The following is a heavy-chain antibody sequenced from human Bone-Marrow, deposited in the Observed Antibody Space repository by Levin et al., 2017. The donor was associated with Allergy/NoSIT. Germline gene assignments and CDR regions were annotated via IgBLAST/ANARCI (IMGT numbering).Heavy chain of an antibody. V-gene: IGHV1-2*02. Sequence: GESLKISCKTSGYSFSGYYIHWLRQAPGQGLEWMGWINPNNDGTINTQKLRGRVTMTRDTSTSTVYMELNRLTTDDTAVYFCERQLADGSHYFDYWGQGTLVTVSS. D-gene: IGHD1-1*01. J-gene: IGHJ4*02. CDR1: GYSFSGYY. CDR2: INPNNDGT. CDR3: ERQLADGSHYFDY.